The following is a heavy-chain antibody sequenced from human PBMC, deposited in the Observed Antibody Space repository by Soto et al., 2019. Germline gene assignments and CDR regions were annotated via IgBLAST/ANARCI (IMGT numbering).Heavy chain of an antibody. CDR2: INAGNGNT. Sequence: QVQLVQSGAEVKKPGSSVKVSCKASGGTFSSYAISWVRQAPGQGLEWMGGINAGNGNTKYSQKFQGRVTITRDTSASTAYMELSSLRSEDTAVYYCARETVAGFDYWGQGTLVTVSS. V-gene: IGHV1-3*01. CDR1: GGTFSSYA. D-gene: IGHD6-19*01. J-gene: IGHJ4*02. CDR3: ARETVAGFDY.